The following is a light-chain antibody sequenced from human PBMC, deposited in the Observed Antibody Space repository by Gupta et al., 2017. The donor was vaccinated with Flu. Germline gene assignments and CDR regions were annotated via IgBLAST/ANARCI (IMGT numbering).Light chain of an antibody. V-gene: IGKV2D-29*01. J-gene: IGKJ4*01. CDR1: ESLLHSDGSTF. CDR3: MQSIQLPLT. CDR2: EVS. Sequence: TPGQPASIACKSIESLLHSDGSTFLYWYLQRPGQPPHLLIHEVSNRFSGVPDRFSGSGSGTDFTLKISRVEAEDVGVYYCMQSIQLPLTFGGGTKVEIK.